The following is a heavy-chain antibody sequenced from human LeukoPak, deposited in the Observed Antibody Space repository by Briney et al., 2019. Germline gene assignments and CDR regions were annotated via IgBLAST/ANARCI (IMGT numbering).Heavy chain of an antibody. CDR2: IYYSGST. Sequence: SETLSLTCTVSGGSISSGDYYWSWIRQPPGKGLEWIGYIYYSGSTYYNPSLKSRVTISVDTSKNQFSLKLSSVTAADTAVYYCARGAGELLKRPFDYWGQGTLVTVSS. D-gene: IGHD3-16*01. CDR3: ARGAGELLKRPFDY. CDR1: GGSISSGDYY. J-gene: IGHJ4*02. V-gene: IGHV4-30-4*01.